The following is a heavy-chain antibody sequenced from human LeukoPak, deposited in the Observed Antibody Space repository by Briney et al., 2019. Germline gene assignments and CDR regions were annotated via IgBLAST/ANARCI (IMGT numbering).Heavy chain of an antibody. D-gene: IGHD3-3*02. CDR3: ARVLGSGVYYYYYMDV. V-gene: IGHV1-2*02. J-gene: IGHJ6*03. CDR1: GYTFTGYY. CDR2: INPNSGGT. Sequence: ASVKVSCKASGYTFTGYYMHWVRQAPGQGLEWMGWINPNSGGTNYAQKFQGRVTMTRDTSISTAYMELSRLRSDDTAVYYCARVLGSGVYYYYYMDVWGKGTTVTVSS.